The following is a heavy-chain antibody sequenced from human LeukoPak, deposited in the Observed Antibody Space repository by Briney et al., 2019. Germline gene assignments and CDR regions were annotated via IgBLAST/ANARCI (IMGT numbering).Heavy chain of an antibody. D-gene: IGHD1-14*01. Sequence: SETLSLTCTVSDGSISSSSYYWGWIRQPPGKGLEWIGSIYYSGSTYYNPSLKSRVTISVDTSKNQFSLKLSSVTAADTAVYYCARQPLRGPVSGEDYWGQGTLVTVSS. V-gene: IGHV4-39*01. CDR3: ARQPLRGPVSGEDY. J-gene: IGHJ4*02. CDR1: DGSISSSSYY. CDR2: IYYSGST.